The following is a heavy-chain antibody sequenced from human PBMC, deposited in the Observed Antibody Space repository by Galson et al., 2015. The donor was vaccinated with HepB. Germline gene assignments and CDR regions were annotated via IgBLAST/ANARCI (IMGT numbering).Heavy chain of an antibody. Sequence: SLRLSCAAPGFTVSSNYMSWVRQAPGKGLEWVSVIYSGGSTYYADSVKGRFTISRDNSKNTLYLQMNSLRAEDTAVYYCARAILSLRIAVAGPVYGMDVRGQGTTVTVSS. CDR1: GFTVSSNY. D-gene: IGHD6-19*01. V-gene: IGHV3-66*01. CDR3: ARAILSLRIAVAGPVYGMDV. J-gene: IGHJ6*02. CDR2: IYSGGST.